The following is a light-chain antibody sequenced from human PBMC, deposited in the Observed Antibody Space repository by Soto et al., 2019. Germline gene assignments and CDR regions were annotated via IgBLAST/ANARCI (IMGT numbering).Light chain of an antibody. CDR1: QDISNY. CDR3: QQFDSLPVT. J-gene: IGKJ3*01. Sequence: DIQMTQSPSSLSASVGDRVTITCQASQDISNYLNWYQQRPGKAPQLLIYDTSILETGVPSRFSGSGSGTQFSLTINTLQPEDVATYYCQQFDSLPVTFGPGTTVEIK. V-gene: IGKV1-33*01. CDR2: DTS.